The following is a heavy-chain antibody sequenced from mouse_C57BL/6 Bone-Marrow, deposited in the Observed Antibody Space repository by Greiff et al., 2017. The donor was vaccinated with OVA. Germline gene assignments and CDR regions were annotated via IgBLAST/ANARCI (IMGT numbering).Heavy chain of an antibody. V-gene: IGHV5-16*01. D-gene: IGHD2-5*01. J-gene: IGHJ2*01. Sequence: EVNVVESEGGLVQPGSSMKLSCTASGFTFSDYYMAWVRQVPEKGLEWVANINYDGSSTYYLDSLKSRFIISRDNAKNILYLQMSSLKSEDTATYYCAREGYSNYFDYWGQGTTLTVSS. CDR2: INYDGSST. CDR3: AREGYSNYFDY. CDR1: GFTFSDYY.